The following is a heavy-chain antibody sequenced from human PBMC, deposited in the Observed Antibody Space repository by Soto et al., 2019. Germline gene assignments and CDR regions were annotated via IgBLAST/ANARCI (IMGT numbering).Heavy chain of an antibody. CDR1: GYTFENYY. V-gene: IGHV1-46*02. Sequence: QVHPVQSGAEVKKPGASVKVSCKASGYTFENYYIHWVRQAPGQGLEWLGILDPTGGRTTYAQKFQDRVTMTRDTSTSTVYMELTSLRSNDTALYYCARELQFPHQETGMDVWGQGTTVTVSS. CDR2: LDPTGGRT. J-gene: IGHJ6*02. CDR3: ARELQFPHQETGMDV. D-gene: IGHD2-15*01.